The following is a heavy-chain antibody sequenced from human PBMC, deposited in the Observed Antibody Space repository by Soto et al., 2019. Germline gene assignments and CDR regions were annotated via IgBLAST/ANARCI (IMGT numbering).Heavy chain of an antibody. D-gene: IGHD6-13*01. CDR2: ISYDGSNK. CDR3: AKDLGYSSSWYYYYYYGMDV. CDR1: GFTFSSYG. V-gene: IGHV3-30*18. Sequence: PGGSLRLSCAASGFTFSSYGMHWVRQAPGKGLEWVAVISYDGSNKYYADSVKGRFTISRDNSKNTLYLQMNSLRAEDTAMYYCAKDLGYSSSWYYYYYYGMDVWGQGTTVTVSS. J-gene: IGHJ6*02.